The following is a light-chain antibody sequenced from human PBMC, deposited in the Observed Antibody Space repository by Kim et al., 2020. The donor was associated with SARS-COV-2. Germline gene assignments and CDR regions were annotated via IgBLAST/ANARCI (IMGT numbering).Light chain of an antibody. J-gene: IGLJ2*01. CDR2: EDK. V-gene: IGLV6-57*04. Sequence: NFMLTQPHSVSASPGKTITISCTRSSGSIADKYVQWFQQRPGSAPTTVIYEDKERPSGVPDRFSGSIDLSSNSASLVISGLQAEDEAEYYCQSFDSTNLHVVFGGGTKVTVL. CDR1: SGSIADKY. CDR3: QSFDSTNLHVV.